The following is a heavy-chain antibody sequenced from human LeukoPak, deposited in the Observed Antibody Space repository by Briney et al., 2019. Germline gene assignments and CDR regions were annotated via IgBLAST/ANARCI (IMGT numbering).Heavy chain of an antibody. CDR3: AKGSASSWYLLSFWYFDL. Sequence: PGGSLRLSCAASGFTFSDHYMDWVRQAPGKGLEWVSTISGSGGTTYYTDSVKGRFTISRDNSKNTLYLQMNSLRAEDTAVYYCAKGSASSWYLLSFWYFDLWGRGTLVTVSS. CDR1: GFTFSDHY. D-gene: IGHD6-13*01. J-gene: IGHJ2*01. V-gene: IGHV3-23*01. CDR2: ISGSGGTT.